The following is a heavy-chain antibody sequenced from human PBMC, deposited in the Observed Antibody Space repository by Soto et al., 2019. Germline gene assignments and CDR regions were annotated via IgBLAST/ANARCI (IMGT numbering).Heavy chain of an antibody. V-gene: IGHV5-10-1*01. CDR3: ARLDSGSYSGQGGKGGWFDP. Sequence: PGESLKISCKGSGYSFTSYWISWVRQMPGKGLEWMGRIDPSDSYTNYSPSFQGHVTISADKSISTAYLQWSSLKASDTAMYYCARLDSGSYSGQGGKGGWFDPWGQGTLVTVSS. D-gene: IGHD1-26*01. CDR1: GYSFTSYW. CDR2: IDPSDSYT. J-gene: IGHJ5*02.